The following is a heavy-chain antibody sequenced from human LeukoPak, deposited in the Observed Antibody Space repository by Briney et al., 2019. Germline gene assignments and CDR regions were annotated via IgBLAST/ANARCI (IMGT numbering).Heavy chain of an antibody. CDR1: GFTFSSYW. J-gene: IGHJ4*02. D-gene: IGHD1-26*01. Sequence: GGSLRLSCAASGFTFSSYWMSWVRQAPGKGLEWVANIKQDGSEKYYVDSVKGRFTISRDNAKNSLYLQMNSLRAEDTAVYYCARDLSGSYTSFDYWGQGTLVTVSP. CDR2: IKQDGSEK. V-gene: IGHV3-7*01. CDR3: ARDLSGSYTSFDY.